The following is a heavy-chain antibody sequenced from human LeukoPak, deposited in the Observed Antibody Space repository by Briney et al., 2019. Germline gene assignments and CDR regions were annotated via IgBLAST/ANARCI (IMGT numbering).Heavy chain of an antibody. CDR2: ISYDGSDK. D-gene: IGHD3-22*01. J-gene: IGHJ4*02. CDR1: GFTFSSYW. Sequence: PGGSLRLSCGASGFTFSSYWMSWVRQAPGKGLEWVALISYDGSDKYYADSVKGRFTISRDNSKNTLYLQMNSLRAEDTAVYYCAKTYYDSSGYYYDDPLDYWGQGTLVTVSS. CDR3: AKTYYDSSGYYYDDPLDY. V-gene: IGHV3-30*18.